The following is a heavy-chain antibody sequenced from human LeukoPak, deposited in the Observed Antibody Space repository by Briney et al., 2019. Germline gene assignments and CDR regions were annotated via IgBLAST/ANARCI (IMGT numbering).Heavy chain of an antibody. D-gene: IGHD3-3*01. Sequence: ASVKVSCKASGYTFTGYYMHWVRQAPGQGLEWMGWINPNSGGTNYAQKFQGRVTMNRDTSISTAYTELSRLRSDDTAVYYCARDREVTIFGAGVMDVWGKGTTVTVSS. CDR2: INPNSGGT. CDR1: GYTFTGYY. J-gene: IGHJ6*04. V-gene: IGHV1-2*02. CDR3: ARDREVTIFGAGVMDV.